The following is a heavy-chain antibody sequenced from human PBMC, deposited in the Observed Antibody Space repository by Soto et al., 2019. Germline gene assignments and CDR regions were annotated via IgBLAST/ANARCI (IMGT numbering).Heavy chain of an antibody. Sequence: VHLVQSGAEVKKPGASVKVSCKASGYTFTSYGIPWVRQAPGQGLEWMGWISAHNGNTDYAQKLQGIVIVTRDTSTSTAYMELRSLRADDTAVYYCARGRYGDYWGQGALVTVSS. CDR2: ISAHNGNT. D-gene: IGHD1-1*01. CDR3: ARGRYGDY. CDR1: GYTFTSYG. J-gene: IGHJ4*02. V-gene: IGHV1-18*01.